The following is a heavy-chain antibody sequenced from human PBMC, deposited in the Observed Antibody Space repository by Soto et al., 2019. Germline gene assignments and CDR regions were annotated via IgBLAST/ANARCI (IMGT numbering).Heavy chain of an antibody. V-gene: IGHV4-30-4*01. D-gene: IGHD1-7*01. Sequence: QVQLQESGPGLVKPSQTLSLTCTVSGGSISSGDYYWSWIRQPPGKGLEWIGYIYYSGSTYYNPSLKSRVTISVDTSKNQFSLKLSSVTAADTAVYYCAREGITGTSWYPGRMDVWGQGTTVTVSS. CDR2: IYYSGST. CDR3: AREGITGTSWYPGRMDV. J-gene: IGHJ6*02. CDR1: GGSISSGDYY.